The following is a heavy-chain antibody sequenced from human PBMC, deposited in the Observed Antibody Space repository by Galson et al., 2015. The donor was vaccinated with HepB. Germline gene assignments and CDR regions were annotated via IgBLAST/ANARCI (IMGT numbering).Heavy chain of an antibody. CDR1: GFTFSSYT. D-gene: IGHD2/OR15-2a*01. Sequence: SLRLSCAASGFTFSSYTMNWVRQAPGKGLEWVSYFNTIGSAIYYADSVKGRFTISRDNAKNSLYLQLNSLRDDDTAVYYCARGLLKTFDSWGQGTLVTVSS. CDR2: FNTIGSAI. J-gene: IGHJ4*02. CDR3: ARGLLKTFDS. V-gene: IGHV3-48*02.